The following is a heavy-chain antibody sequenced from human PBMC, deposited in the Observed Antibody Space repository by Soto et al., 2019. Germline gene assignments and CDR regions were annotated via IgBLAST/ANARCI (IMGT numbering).Heavy chain of an antibody. V-gene: IGHV3-48*02. CDR1: GSTFSSYS. CDR3: ARVAWLVRSGFPDNWFDP. J-gene: IGHJ5*02. Sequence: PGGSLRLSCAASGSTFSSYSMNWVRQAPGKGLEWVSYISSSSSTIYYADSVKGRFTISRDNAKNSLYLQLTSLRDEDTAVYYCARVAWLVRSGFPDNWFDPWGQGTLVTVSS. D-gene: IGHD6-19*01. CDR2: ISSSSSTI.